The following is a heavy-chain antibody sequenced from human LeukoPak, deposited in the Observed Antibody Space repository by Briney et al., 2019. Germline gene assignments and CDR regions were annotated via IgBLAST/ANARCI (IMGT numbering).Heavy chain of an antibody. Sequence: GGSLRLSCAASEFTFSSYGMHWVRLAPGKGLEWVAVISYDGSNKYYADSVKGRFTISRDNSKNTLYLQMNSLRAEDTAVYYCAKAKPVYYYDSSGQHFDYWGQGTLVTVSS. CDR2: ISYDGSNK. J-gene: IGHJ4*02. CDR1: EFTFSSYG. CDR3: AKAKPVYYYDSSGQHFDY. D-gene: IGHD3-22*01. V-gene: IGHV3-30*18.